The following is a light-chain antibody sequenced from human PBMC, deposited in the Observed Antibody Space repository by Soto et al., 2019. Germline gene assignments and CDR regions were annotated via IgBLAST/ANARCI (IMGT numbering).Light chain of an antibody. CDR2: DNN. CDR1: SSNIGNNY. Sequence: QSVLTQPPSVSAAPGQKVTISCSGSSSNIGNNYVSWYQQLPGTAPKLLIYDNNKRPSGIPDRFSGSKSDTSATLGITGLEAGDEADYYCATWDSSLSAVVFGGGTKLTVI. J-gene: IGLJ2*01. V-gene: IGLV1-51*01. CDR3: ATWDSSLSAVV.